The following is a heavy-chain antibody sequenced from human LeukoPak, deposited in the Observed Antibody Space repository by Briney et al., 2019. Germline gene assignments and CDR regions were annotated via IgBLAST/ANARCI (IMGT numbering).Heavy chain of an antibody. CDR1: GCVFPTYA. V-gene: IGHV3-23*01. D-gene: IGHD2-8*01. J-gene: IGHJ4*02. CDR2: ISSSGDNT. Sequence: PGGSLRLSCAASGCVFPTYAMGWVRQAPGKGLEWVSAISSSGDNTYYADSVKGQFTISRDNSKNTRDPPMNSLRAEDTAMYHCAKVKALDAVASYFDYWGQGTLVTVSS. CDR3: AKVKALDAVASYFDY.